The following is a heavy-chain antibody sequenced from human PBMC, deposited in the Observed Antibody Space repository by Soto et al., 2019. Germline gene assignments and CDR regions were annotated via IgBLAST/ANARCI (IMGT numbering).Heavy chain of an antibody. D-gene: IGHD3-16*01. V-gene: IGHV3-72*01. J-gene: IGHJ4*02. CDR3: STTVITAPLFEY. CDR2: IRNKPNGHTT. CDR1: GFTFSGHY. Sequence: EVQLVESGGGLVQPGGSLRLSCEGSGFTFSGHYMDWVRQAPGKGLEWLGRIRNKPNGHTTEYAAYVKGRFTISRDDSKNLVYLQMNNLKSEDTAVYYCSTTVITAPLFEYWGQGTLVTVSS.